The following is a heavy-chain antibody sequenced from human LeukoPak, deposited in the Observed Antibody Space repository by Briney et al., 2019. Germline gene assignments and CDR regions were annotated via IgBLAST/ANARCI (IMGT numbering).Heavy chain of an antibody. J-gene: IGHJ3*02. D-gene: IGHD3-3*01. CDR3: ARLSTITIFGVVIGSGAFDI. V-gene: IGHV4-4*09. CDR2: IYTRGST. CDR1: SGSISSYY. Sequence: SETLSLTCTVSSGSISSYYWSWIRKPPGKGLEGIGYIYTRGSTNYNPSLKSRVTISVDTSKNQFSLKLSSVTAADTAVYFCARLSTITIFGVVIGSGAFDIWGQGTMVTVSS.